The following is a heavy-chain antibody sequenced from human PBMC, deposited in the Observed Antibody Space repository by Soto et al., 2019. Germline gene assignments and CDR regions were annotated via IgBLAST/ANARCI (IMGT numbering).Heavy chain of an antibody. D-gene: IGHD3-10*01. CDR1: GFTFSSYA. CDR3: AKEVSIPEPSRGVIIHDEGYFDY. Sequence: GGSLRLSCAASGFTFSSYAMSWVRQAPGKGLEWVSAISGSGGSTYYADSVKGRFTISRDNSKNTLYLQMNSLRAEDTAVYYCAKEVSIPEPSRGVIIHDEGYFDYWGQGTLVTVSS. J-gene: IGHJ4*02. CDR2: ISGSGGST. V-gene: IGHV3-23*01.